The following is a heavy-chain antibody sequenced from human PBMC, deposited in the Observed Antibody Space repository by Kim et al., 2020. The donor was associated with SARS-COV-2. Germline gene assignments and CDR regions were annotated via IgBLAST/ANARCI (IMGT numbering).Heavy chain of an antibody. Sequence: SETLSLTCTVSGYSISSGYYWGWIRQPPGKGLEWIGSIYHSGSTYYNPSLKSRVTISVDTSKNQFSLKLSSVTAADTAVYYCARSSGSPVPRAFDIWGQG. D-gene: IGHD1-26*01. J-gene: IGHJ3*02. CDR3: ARSSGSPVPRAFDI. V-gene: IGHV4-38-2*02. CDR2: IYHSGST. CDR1: GYSISSGYY.